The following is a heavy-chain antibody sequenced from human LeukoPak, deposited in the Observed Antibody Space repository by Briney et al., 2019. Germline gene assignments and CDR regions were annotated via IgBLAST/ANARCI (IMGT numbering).Heavy chain of an antibody. V-gene: IGHV3-48*01. D-gene: IGHD4-23*01. Sequence: GGSLRLSCAASGFTFSSYAMNWVRQAPGKGLEWLSYISSDGSTIYYADSVKGRITISRDNARKSLYLQMNSLKAEDTAVYYCVPQKGYGGNPLDYWGQGTLVTVST. CDR3: VPQKGYGGNPLDY. CDR2: ISSDGSTI. J-gene: IGHJ4*02. CDR1: GFTFSSYA.